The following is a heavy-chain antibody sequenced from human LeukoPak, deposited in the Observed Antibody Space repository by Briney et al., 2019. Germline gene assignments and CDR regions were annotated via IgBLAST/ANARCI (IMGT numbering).Heavy chain of an antibody. CDR2: INPNSGGT. D-gene: IGHD5-18*01. Sequence: GASVKVSCKASGYTFTGYYMHWVRQAPGQGLEWMGWINPNSGGTNHAQKFQGRVTMTRDTSISTAYMEPSRLRSDDTAVYYCARDLLPVDTAMVRAFDIWGQGTMVAVSS. CDR1: GYTFTGYY. J-gene: IGHJ3*02. V-gene: IGHV1-2*02. CDR3: ARDLLPVDTAMVRAFDI.